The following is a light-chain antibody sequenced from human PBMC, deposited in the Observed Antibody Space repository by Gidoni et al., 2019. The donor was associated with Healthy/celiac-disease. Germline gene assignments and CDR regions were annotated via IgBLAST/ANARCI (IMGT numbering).Light chain of an antibody. CDR2: EGS. V-gene: IGLV2-23*01. CDR3: CSYAGSSTWV. Sequence: QSITISCTGTSSDVGSYNLVSWYQQHPGKAPKLMIYEGSKRPSGVSNRFSGSKSGNTASLTISGLQAEDEADYYCCSYAGSSTWVFGGGTKLTVL. CDR1: SSDVGSYNL. J-gene: IGLJ3*02.